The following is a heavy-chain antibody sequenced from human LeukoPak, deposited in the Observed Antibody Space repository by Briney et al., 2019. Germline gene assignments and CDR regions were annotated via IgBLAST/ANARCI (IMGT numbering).Heavy chain of an antibody. Sequence: GGSLRLSCAASGFAFSTYWMHWVRQAPGKGLVWVLRINGDGTTTTYADSVRGRFTISRDNAKNTLYLQMNSLRAEDTAVYYCARVNVAAADFDYWGQGTLVSVSS. CDR1: GFAFSTYW. CDR3: ARVNVAAADFDY. V-gene: IGHV3-74*01. D-gene: IGHD6-13*01. J-gene: IGHJ4*02. CDR2: INGDGTTT.